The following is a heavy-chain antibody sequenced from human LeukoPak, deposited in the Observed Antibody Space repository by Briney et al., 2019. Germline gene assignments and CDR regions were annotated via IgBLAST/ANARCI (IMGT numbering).Heavy chain of an antibody. D-gene: IGHD6-19*01. J-gene: IGHJ4*02. CDR2: TYSGGNT. CDR3: ARPSSGS. CDR1: GFTVSSNY. V-gene: IGHV3-53*01. Sequence: GGSLRLSCAASGFTVSSNYLNWVRQAPGKGLEWVSVTYSGGNTYYSDSVRGRFTISRDNSKNTLYLQMNSLRAEDTAVYYCARPSSGSWGQGTLVTVSS.